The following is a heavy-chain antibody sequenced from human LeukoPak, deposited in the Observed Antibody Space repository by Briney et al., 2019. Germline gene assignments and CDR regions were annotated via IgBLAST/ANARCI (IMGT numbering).Heavy chain of an antibody. CDR3: ARFTRRGYDFWSGYYYFDY. V-gene: IGHV4-4*07. D-gene: IGHD3-3*01. J-gene: IGHJ4*02. CDR1: GGSMRSYY. CDR2: IYSSGST. Sequence: SETLSLTCTVSGGSMRSYYWSWIRQPAGKGLEWIGRIYSSGSTNHSPSLKSRVTMSVATSKNQFSLKLRSVTAADTAMYYCARFTRRGYDFWSGYYYFDYWGQGTLVTVSS.